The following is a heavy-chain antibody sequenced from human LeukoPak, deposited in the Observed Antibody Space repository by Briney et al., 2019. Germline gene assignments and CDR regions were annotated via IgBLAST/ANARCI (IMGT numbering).Heavy chain of an antibody. Sequence: GASVKVSCKASGYTFTSYGISWVRQAPGQGLEWMGWISAYNGNTNYAQKLQGRVTMTTDTSTSTAYMELRSLRSDDTAVYYCARPNGVATKRAPFDYWGQGTLVTVSS. D-gene: IGHD5-12*01. CDR1: GYTFTSYG. V-gene: IGHV1-18*01. CDR3: ARPNGVATKRAPFDY. CDR2: ISAYNGNT. J-gene: IGHJ4*02.